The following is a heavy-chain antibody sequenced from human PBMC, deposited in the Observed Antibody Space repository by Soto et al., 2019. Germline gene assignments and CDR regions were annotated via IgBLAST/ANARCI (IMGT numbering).Heavy chain of an antibody. D-gene: IGHD3-10*01. Sequence: PSETLSLTCVVSGDSISTGGQYWNWIRQFPGKGLEWIGDIYYTGSTHYNPSLQSRLTITVDTSRNRFSLKLYSVTVADTAVYYCATPPRHYFDYWGKGALVTVSS. CDR3: ATPPRHYFDY. CDR2: IYYTGST. J-gene: IGHJ4*02. V-gene: IGHV4-31*11. CDR1: GDSISTGGQY.